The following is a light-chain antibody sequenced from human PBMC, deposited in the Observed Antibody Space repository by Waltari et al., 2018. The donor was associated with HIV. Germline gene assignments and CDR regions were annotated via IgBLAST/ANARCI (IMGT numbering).Light chain of an antibody. CDR1: QSVRSAS. Sequence: EIVLTQSPDTLSVSPGERATLSCRASQSVRSASLAWYQQQPGQAPRLLTYGASSRAPGIPDRFSGSGAVTDFIITISRLEPEDCAVYYCQQYAASPLTFGGGTKVEIK. V-gene: IGKV3-20*01. J-gene: IGKJ4*01. CDR2: GAS. CDR3: QQYAASPLT.